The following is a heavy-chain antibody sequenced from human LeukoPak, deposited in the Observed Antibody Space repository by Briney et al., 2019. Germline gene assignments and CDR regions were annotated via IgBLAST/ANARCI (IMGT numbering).Heavy chain of an antibody. CDR1: GFTFSSYG. Sequence: PGWSLRLSCAASGFTFSSYGMNGVRPAPGKGVDGVAVISYDGSNQHYADSVKGRFTISRDNSKNTLYLQMNSLRAEDTAVYYCAKDPYGSGSYWIDYWGQGTLVTVSS. CDR2: ISYDGSNQ. J-gene: IGHJ4*02. D-gene: IGHD3-10*01. CDR3: AKDPYGSGSYWIDY. V-gene: IGHV3-30*18.